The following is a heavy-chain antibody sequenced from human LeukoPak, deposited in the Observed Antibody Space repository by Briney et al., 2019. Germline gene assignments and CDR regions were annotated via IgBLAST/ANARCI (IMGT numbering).Heavy chain of an antibody. J-gene: IGHJ4*02. D-gene: IGHD7-27*01. V-gene: IGHV1-69*13. CDR3: ASLMADWGSNY. CDR1: GGTFSSYA. Sequence: ASVKVSFKASGGTFSSYAISWVRQAPGQGFEWMGGIIPIFGTANYAQKFQGRVTITADESTSTAYMELSRLRSEDTAVYYCASLMADWGSNYWGQGTLVTVSS. CDR2: IIPIFGTA.